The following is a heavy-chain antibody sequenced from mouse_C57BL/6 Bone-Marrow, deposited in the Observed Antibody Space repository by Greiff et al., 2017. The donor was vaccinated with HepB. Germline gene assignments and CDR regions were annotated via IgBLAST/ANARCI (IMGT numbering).Heavy chain of an antibody. CDR1: GYTFTSYW. Sequence: QVQLQQPGTELVKPGASVKLSCKASGYTFTSYWMHWVKQRPGQGLEWIGNINPSNGGTNYNEKFKSKATLTVDKSSSTAYMQLSSLTSEDSAVYCCARWGAVDYYAMDYWGQGTSVTVSS. D-gene: IGHD1-1*01. J-gene: IGHJ4*01. V-gene: IGHV1-53*01. CDR2: INPSNGGT. CDR3: ARWGAVDYYAMDY.